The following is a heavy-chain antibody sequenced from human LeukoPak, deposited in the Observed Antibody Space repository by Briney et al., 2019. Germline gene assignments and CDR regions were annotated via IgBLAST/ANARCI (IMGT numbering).Heavy chain of an antibody. Sequence: GGSLRLSCAASGFTFSSYGMHWVRQAPGKGLEWVAFIRYDGSNKYYADSVKGRFTISRDNSKNTLYLQMNSLRAEDTAVYYCAKDKDLQGYCSSTSCYGGAFDIWGQGTMVTVSS. J-gene: IGHJ3*02. CDR3: AKDKDLQGYCSSTSCYGGAFDI. CDR1: GFTFSSYG. V-gene: IGHV3-30*02. D-gene: IGHD2-2*01. CDR2: IRYDGSNK.